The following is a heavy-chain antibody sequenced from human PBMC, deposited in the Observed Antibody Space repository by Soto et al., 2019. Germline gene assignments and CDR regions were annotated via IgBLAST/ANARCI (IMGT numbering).Heavy chain of an antibody. CDR2: ISYDGSNK. V-gene: IGHV3-30*18. J-gene: IGHJ4*02. CDR3: AKDSRIVVVPAPYDY. CDR1: GFTFSSYG. Sequence: QVQLVESGGGVVQPGRSLRLSCAASGFTFSSYGMHWVRQAPGKGLEWVAVISYDGSNKYYADSVKGRFTISRDNSKNTLYLKMNSLIAEDTAVYYCAKDSRIVVVPAPYDYWVQGTLVTVSS. D-gene: IGHD2-21*02.